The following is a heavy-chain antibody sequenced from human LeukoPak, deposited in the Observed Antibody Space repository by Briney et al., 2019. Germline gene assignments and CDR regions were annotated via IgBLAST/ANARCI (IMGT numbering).Heavy chain of an antibody. CDR2: ISGSGANT. Sequence: PGGSLRLSCAASGFTFSTYAMSWVRQAPGKGLEWVSTISGSGANTYYADSVRGRFTISKDNSKNTLYLHMSSMRAEDKAVYYCAKGRAGYTNPYYFDYWGEGTLVTVSS. D-gene: IGHD3-16*02. V-gene: IGHV3-23*01. CDR1: GFTFSTYA. J-gene: IGHJ4*02. CDR3: AKGRAGYTNPYYFDY.